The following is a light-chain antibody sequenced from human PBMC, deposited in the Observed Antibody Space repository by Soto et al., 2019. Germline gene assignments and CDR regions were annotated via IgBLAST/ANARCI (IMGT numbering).Light chain of an antibody. J-gene: IGKJ5*01. V-gene: IGKV3-15*01. Sequence: ELVMTQSPATLSVSPGERATLSCRASQSVSSNLAWYQQKPGQAPRLLIYGASTRATGIPARFSGSGSGTEFTLTISSLQSEDFAVYYCQQYNNWPPSITFGQGTHWRL. CDR2: GAS. CDR1: QSVSSN. CDR3: QQYNNWPPSIT.